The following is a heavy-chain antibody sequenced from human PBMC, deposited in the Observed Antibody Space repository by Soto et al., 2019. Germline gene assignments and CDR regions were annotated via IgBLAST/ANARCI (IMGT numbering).Heavy chain of an antibody. V-gene: IGHV3-30-3*01. Sequence: QVQLVESGGGVVQPGKSLRLSCTASGFVFLNYAFHWVRQAPGKGLEWVAVISFDGSDLFHADSVKGRFTISRDNSRDTLYLQMSSLRADDTAVYYCARVGNYGDSPYYNYGSDVWGQGTTLTVSS. CDR2: ISFDGSDL. J-gene: IGHJ6*02. CDR3: ARVGNYGDSPYYNYGSDV. D-gene: IGHD4-17*01. CDR1: GFVFLNYA.